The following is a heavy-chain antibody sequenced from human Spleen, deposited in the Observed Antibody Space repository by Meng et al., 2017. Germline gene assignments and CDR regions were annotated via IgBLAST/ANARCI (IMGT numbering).Heavy chain of an antibody. J-gene: IGHJ4*02. Sequence: GGSLRLSCAASGFTFGSYAMNWVRQAPGKGLEWVSYISTYGDTIYYADSVKGRLTISRDNAKNSLFLEMNSLRAEDTAIYYCVRGVRGDFDYWGQGTLVTVSS. D-gene: IGHD3-10*01. V-gene: IGHV3-48*03. CDR2: ISTYGDTI. CDR1: GFTFGSYA. CDR3: VRGVRGDFDY.